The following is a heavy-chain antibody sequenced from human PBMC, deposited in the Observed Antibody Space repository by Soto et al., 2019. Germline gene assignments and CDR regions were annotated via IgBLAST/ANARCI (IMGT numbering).Heavy chain of an antibody. CDR2: ISGSGGST. V-gene: IGHV3-23*01. CDR1: GFTFSSYA. Sequence: GGSLRLSCAASGFTFSSYAMSWVRQAPGKGLEWVSAISGSGGSTYYADSVKGRFTISRDNSKNTLYLQMNMLSAGDEDVYVCSSDRVDGMVGSSHVYAFDIWGQGTMVTVSS. CDR3: SSDRVDGMVGSSHVYAFDI. D-gene: IGHD2-2*01. J-gene: IGHJ3*02.